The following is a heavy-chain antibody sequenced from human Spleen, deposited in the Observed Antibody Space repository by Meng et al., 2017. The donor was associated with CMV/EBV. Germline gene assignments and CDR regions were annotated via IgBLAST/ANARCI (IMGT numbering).Heavy chain of an antibody. V-gene: IGHV4-30-4*08. Sequence: QVELQESGPGLLKPSQTLSLTCTVSGNSFTSGNYYWSWVRQTPGKGLEWIEYIYYSGSTYYNPSLKSRVTMSVDTSKNQFSLKLSSVTAADTAVHDCARVGYCSGGSCSFRYFDYWGQGILVTVSS. CDR1: GNSFTSGNYY. CDR2: IYYSGST. CDR3: ARVGYCSGGSCSFRYFDY. J-gene: IGHJ4*02. D-gene: IGHD2-15*01.